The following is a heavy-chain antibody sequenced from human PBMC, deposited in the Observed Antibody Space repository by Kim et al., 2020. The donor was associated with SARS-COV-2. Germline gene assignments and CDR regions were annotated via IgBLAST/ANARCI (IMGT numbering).Heavy chain of an antibody. V-gene: IGHV4-31*03. CDR2: IYYSGST. CDR3: ARAQTMIVVVIGAFDI. Sequence: SETLSLTCTVSGGSINSGGYYWSWIRQHPGKGLEWIGYIYYSGSTYYNPSLKSRVTISVDTSKNQFSLKLSSVTAADTAVYYCARAQTMIVVVIGAFDIWGQGTMVTVSS. CDR1: GGSINSGGYY. J-gene: IGHJ3*02. D-gene: IGHD3-22*01.